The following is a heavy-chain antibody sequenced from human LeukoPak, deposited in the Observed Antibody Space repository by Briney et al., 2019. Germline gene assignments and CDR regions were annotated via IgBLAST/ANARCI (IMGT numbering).Heavy chain of an antibody. D-gene: IGHD3-22*01. CDR1: GASVSSQNYY. V-gene: IGHV4-39*07. J-gene: IGHJ1*01. CDR2: IHHSDGT. CDR3: VETPNYYYDSSGYLR. Sequence: PSATLSLTCTVSGASVSSQNYYWGWVRQPPGKGLEWIGSIHHSDGTNHNPSLKSRVTISVDTSKNQFSLKLISVTAADTAVYYCVETPNYYYDSSGYLRWGQGTLVTVSS.